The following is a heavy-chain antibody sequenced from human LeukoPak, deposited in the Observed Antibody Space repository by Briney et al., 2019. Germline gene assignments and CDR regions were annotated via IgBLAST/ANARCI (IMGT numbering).Heavy chain of an antibody. Sequence: KPSETLSLTCTVSGGSISSSSYYWGWIRQPPGKGLEWIGSIYYSESTHYNPSLKSRVTISVDTSKNQFSLRLSSVTAADTAVYYCARQTIVAVEVGWFDPWGQGTLVTVSS. J-gene: IGHJ5*02. CDR3: ARQTIVAVEVGWFDP. V-gene: IGHV4-39*01. D-gene: IGHD2-2*01. CDR1: GGSISSSSYY. CDR2: IYYSEST.